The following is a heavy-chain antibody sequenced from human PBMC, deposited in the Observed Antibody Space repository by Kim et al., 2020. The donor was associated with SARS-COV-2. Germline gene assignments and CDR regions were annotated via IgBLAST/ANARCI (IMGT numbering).Heavy chain of an antibody. Sequence: SVKVSCKASGGNFSSYAISWVRQAPGLGLEWMGGIIPIFGTANYAQKFQGRVTLTADESTSTAYMELSSLKSEDTAVYWCAREIPYSSSPDAFDIWGQGTMVTVSS. D-gene: IGHD6-6*01. J-gene: IGHJ3*02. CDR1: GGNFSSYA. CDR3: AREIPYSSSPDAFDI. CDR2: IIPIFGTA. V-gene: IGHV1-69*13.